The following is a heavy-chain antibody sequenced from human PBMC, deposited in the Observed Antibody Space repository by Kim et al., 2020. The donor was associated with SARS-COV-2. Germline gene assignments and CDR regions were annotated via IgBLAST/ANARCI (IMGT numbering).Heavy chain of an antibody. J-gene: IGHJ6*02. CDR1: GFTFSNAW. D-gene: IGHD2-2*02. CDR3: TTVAPKKYCSSTSCYTRFGGYGMDV. V-gene: IGHV3-15*01. CDR2: IKSKTDGGTT. Sequence: GGSLRLSCAASGFTFSNAWMSWVRQAPGKGLEWVGRIKSKTDGGTTDYAAPVKGRFTISRDDSKNTLYLQMNSLKTEDTAVYYCTTVAPKKYCSSTSCYTRFGGYGMDVWGQGTTVTVSS.